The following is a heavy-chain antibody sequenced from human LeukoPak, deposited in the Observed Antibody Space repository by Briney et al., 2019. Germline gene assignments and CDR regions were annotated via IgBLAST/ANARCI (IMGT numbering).Heavy chain of an antibody. J-gene: IGHJ2*01. CDR2: IYYSGST. CDR3: ARETLMTTVTTGWYFDL. CDR1: GGSISSYY. D-gene: IGHD4-17*01. V-gene: IGHV4-59*01. Sequence: SETLSLTCTVSGGSISSYYWSWIRQPPGKGLEWIGYIYYSGSTNYNPSLKSRVTISVDTSKNQFSLKLSSVTAADTAVYYCARETLMTTVTTGWYFDLWGRGTLVTVSS.